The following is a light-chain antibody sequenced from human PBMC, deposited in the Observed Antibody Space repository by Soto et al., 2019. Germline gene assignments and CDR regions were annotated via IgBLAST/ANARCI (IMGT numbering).Light chain of an antibody. J-gene: IGKJ5*01. CDR1: QGVTTN. CDR3: KQYTHWPFS. V-gene: IGKV3-15*01. CDR2: DVS. Sequence: EIVMTQSPVTLPVSPGQTATLSCRSGQGVTTNFAWYQQKSGRSPRRLIYDVSIRATGVPARFSGSGSETDFTLKISGVESEDVGVYFCKQYTHWPFSFGQGTRLEIK.